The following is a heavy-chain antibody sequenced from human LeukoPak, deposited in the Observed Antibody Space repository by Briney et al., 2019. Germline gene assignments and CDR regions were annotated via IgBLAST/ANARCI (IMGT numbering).Heavy chain of an antibody. Sequence: PGGSLRLSCAASGFTFSSYEMNWVRQAPGKGLEWVSYISSSGSTIYYADSVKGRFTISRDNAKNSLYLQMNNLRAEDTAVYYCARVAGDNWFDPWGQGTLVTVSS. CDR1: GFTFSSYE. V-gene: IGHV3-48*03. J-gene: IGHJ5*02. D-gene: IGHD3-10*01. CDR3: ARVAGDNWFDP. CDR2: ISSSGSTI.